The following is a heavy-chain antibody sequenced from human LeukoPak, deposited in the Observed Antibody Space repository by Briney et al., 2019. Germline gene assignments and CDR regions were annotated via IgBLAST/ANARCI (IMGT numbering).Heavy chain of an antibody. V-gene: IGHV3-30-3*02. D-gene: IGHD3-22*01. CDR2: ISYDGSNK. J-gene: IGHJ4*02. CDR3: AKSDSGYYYRGKDY. Sequence: GRSLRLSCAASGFTFSSYAMHWVRQAPGKGLEWVAVISYDGSNKYYADSVKGRFTISRDNSKNTLYLQMNSLRAEDTAVYYCAKSDSGYYYRGKDYWGQGTLVTVSS. CDR1: GFTFSSYA.